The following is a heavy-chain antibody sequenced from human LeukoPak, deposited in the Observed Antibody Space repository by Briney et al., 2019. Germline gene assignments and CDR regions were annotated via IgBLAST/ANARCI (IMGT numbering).Heavy chain of an antibody. J-gene: IGHJ5*02. CDR2: INSRINEI. CDR3: AREGRAYRYSSSWYPTPSWFDP. D-gene: IGHD6-13*01. Sequence: GGSLSLSCVASGFSFSDYSMNWVRQAPGKGLEWVSSINSRINEIYYADSVKGRFTISRDNAKNSLYLQMNSLRAEDTAVYYCAREGRAYRYSSSWYPTPSWFDPWGQGTLVSVSS. CDR1: GFSFSDYS. V-gene: IGHV3-21*06.